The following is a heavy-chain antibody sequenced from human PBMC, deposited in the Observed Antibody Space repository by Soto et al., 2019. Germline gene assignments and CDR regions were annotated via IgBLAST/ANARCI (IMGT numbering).Heavy chain of an antibody. Sequence: QVQLQESGPGLVKPSETLSLTCTVSGGSISNHYWSWIRQPPGKGLEWIGYIYYNGNTNYNPPLNRPVTMSVDTSKNQISLKLSSVTAADTAVYYCTRANWYSEYWGQGTLVTVSS. CDR3: TRANWYSEY. CDR2: IYYNGNT. CDR1: GGSISNHY. V-gene: IGHV4-59*11. J-gene: IGHJ4*02. D-gene: IGHD7-27*01.